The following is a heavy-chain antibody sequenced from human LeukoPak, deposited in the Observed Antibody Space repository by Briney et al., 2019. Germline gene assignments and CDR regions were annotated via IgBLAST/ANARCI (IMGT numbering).Heavy chain of an antibody. CDR2: IFSGGGT. V-gene: IGHV3-53*01. D-gene: IGHD3-3*01. J-gene: IGHJ4*02. Sequence: GGSLRLSCAVSGVTVSSTDMSWVRQAPGKGLEWVSVIFSGGGTYYTGSVKGRFTISRDNSKNTLYLQMNSLRAEDTAVYYCARDLDVPENYWGQGTLVTVSS. CDR1: GVTVSSTD. CDR3: ARDLDVPENY.